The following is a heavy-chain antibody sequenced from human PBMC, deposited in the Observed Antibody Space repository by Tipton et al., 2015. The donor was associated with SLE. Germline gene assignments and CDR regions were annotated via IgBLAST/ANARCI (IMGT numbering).Heavy chain of an antibody. Sequence: TLSLTCTVSGGSISSFYWSWIRQPPGKGLEWIGYIFYSGSTNYYPSLKSRVTMSVDPSKNQFSLKLSSVTAADTAVYYCASRRRTYYDFWSGSGVYGMDVWGQGTTVTVSS. CDR1: GGSISSFY. J-gene: IGHJ6*02. CDR2: IFYSGST. V-gene: IGHV4-59*01. D-gene: IGHD3-3*01. CDR3: ASRRRTYYDFWSGSGVYGMDV.